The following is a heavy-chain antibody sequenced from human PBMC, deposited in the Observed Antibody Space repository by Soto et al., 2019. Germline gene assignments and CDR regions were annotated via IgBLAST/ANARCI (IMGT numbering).Heavy chain of an antibody. V-gene: IGHV1-8*01. CDR2: MNTHTDDT. CDR3: ARAPDYDILTGYSTAFDY. D-gene: IGHD3-9*01. CDR1: GYTFTTYD. J-gene: IGHJ4*02. Sequence: ASVKVSCTAPGYTFTTYDINWVRQAAGQGLEWMGWMNTHTDDTGYAQKFQGRVTITTDKSTSTAYMELSSLRSEDTAVYYCARAPDYDILTGYSTAFDYWGQGTLVTVSS.